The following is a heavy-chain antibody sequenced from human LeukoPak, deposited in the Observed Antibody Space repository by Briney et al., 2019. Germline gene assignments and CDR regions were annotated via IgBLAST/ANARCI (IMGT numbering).Heavy chain of an antibody. CDR2: IYTSGST. D-gene: IGHD1-1*01. Sequence: SETLSLTCTVSGGSISSGSYYWSWIRQPAGKGLEWIGRIYTSGSTNYNPSLKSRVTISVDTSKNQFSLKLSSVTAADTAVYYCARARTNDFDYWGQGTLVTVSS. V-gene: IGHV4-61*02. J-gene: IGHJ4*02. CDR1: GGSISSGSYY. CDR3: ARARTNDFDY.